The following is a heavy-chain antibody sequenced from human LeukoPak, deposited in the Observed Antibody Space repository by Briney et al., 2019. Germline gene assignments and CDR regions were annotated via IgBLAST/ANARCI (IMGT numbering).Heavy chain of an antibody. CDR1: GFTFSSYA. V-gene: IGHV3-23*01. CDR3: AKAIAVYCSGGSCYGDY. CDR2: ISGSGGST. Sequence: GGSLRLSCAASGFTFSSYAMSWVRQAPGKGLEWVSAISGSGGSTYYADSVKGRFTISRDNSKNTLYLQMNSLRVEDTAVYYCAKAIAVYCSGGSCYGDYWGQGTLVTVSS. D-gene: IGHD2-15*01. J-gene: IGHJ4*02.